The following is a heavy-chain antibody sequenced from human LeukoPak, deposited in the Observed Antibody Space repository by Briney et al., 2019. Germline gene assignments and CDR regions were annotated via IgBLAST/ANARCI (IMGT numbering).Heavy chain of an antibody. V-gene: IGHV1-3*01. CDR3: ARDHRTESDGYYFVNELWYFDL. D-gene: IGHD3-22*01. J-gene: IGHJ2*01. Sequence: GASVKVSCKASGCSFRNYGMHWVRQAPGQRLEWMGWINPTNEKTKYSEKFQGRVTISRDTGASTVYMELSSVRSEDTAVYYCARDHRTESDGYYFVNELWYFDLWGRGTLVTVSS. CDR2: INPTNEKT. CDR1: GCSFRNYG.